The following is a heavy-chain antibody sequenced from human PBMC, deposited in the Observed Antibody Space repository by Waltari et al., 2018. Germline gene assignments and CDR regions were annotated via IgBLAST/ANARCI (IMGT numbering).Heavy chain of an antibody. CDR3: AKGGVTGSHYFEY. CDR2: MGSGGTT. D-gene: IGHD1-20*01. J-gene: IGHJ4*02. Sequence: EVQLVESGGGLVQPGGSLRLYCAASGFTLNTYAMRWVRQAPGKGLEWVSTMGSGGTTYYADSVKGRFTISRDNSRNTLYLQMNSLRAEDTAVYYCAKGGVTGSHYFEYWGQGTLVAVSS. V-gene: IGHV3-23*04. CDR1: GFTLNTYA.